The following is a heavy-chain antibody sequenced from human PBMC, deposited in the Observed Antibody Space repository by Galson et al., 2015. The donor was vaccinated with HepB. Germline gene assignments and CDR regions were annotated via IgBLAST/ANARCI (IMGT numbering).Heavy chain of an antibody. CDR1: GYSISSGYY. D-gene: IGHD5-18*01. CDR2: IYHSGST. V-gene: IGHV4-38-2*02. CDR3: ARDPQYSYGYFDY. Sequence: TLSLTCTVSGYSISSGYYWGWIRQPPGKGLEWIGSIYHSGSTYYNPSLKSRVTISVDTSKNQFSLKLSSVTAADTAVYYCARDPQYSYGYFDYWGQGTLVTVS. J-gene: IGHJ4*02.